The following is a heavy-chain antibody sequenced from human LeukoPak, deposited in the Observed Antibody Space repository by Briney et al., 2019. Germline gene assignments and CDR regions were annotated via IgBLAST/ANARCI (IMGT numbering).Heavy chain of an antibody. Sequence: PSETLSLTCTVSGGSISSSSYYWGWIRQPPGKGLEWIGSIYYSGSTYYNPSLKSRVTISVDTSKNQFSLKLSSVTAADTAVYYCAREFFGDFLRYYYMDVWGKGTTVTVSS. V-gene: IGHV4-39*02. CDR2: IYYSGST. CDR1: GGSISSSSYY. J-gene: IGHJ6*03. CDR3: AREFFGDFLRYYYMDV. D-gene: IGHD3-3*01.